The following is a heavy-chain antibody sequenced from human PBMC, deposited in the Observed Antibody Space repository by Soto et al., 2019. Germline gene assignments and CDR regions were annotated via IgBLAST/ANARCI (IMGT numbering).Heavy chain of an antibody. V-gene: IGHV3-48*02. CDR2: ISSSSSTI. D-gene: IGHD3-10*01. CDR3: ARYPGSRYDATDY. J-gene: IGHJ4*02. Sequence: GGPLRLSCAASGFTFSSYSMNWVRQAPGKGLEWVSYISSSSSTIYYADSVKGRFTISRDNSKNSLYLQMNSLRDEDTAVYYCARYPGSRYDATDYLGQGALVTVSS. CDR1: GFTFSSYS.